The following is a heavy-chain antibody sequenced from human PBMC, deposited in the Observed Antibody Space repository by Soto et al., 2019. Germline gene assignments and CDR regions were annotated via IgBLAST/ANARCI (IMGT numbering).Heavy chain of an antibody. J-gene: IGHJ5*02. CDR1: GVSISSYY. Sequence: QVQLQESGPGLVKPSETLSLTCTVSGVSISSYYWSWIRQPPGKGLEWIGYIYYSGSTNYNPSLKSRVTMSAGTSKNQFSLKPRPVTAADTGGYYCAREIAGRHRKEDWLDPWGQGTLVTVSS. CDR2: IYYSGST. V-gene: IGHV4-59*01. CDR3: AREIAGRHRKEDWLDP.